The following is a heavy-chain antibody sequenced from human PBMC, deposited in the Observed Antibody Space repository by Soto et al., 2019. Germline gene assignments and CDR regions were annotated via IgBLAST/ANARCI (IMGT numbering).Heavy chain of an antibody. D-gene: IGHD2-2*01. V-gene: IGHV3-43D*03. Sequence: GGSLRLSCAASGFTFDDYAMHWVRQAPGKGLEWVSLISWDGGSTYYADSVKGRFTISRDNSKNSLYLQMNSLRAEDTALYDCAKVGTARQLLSGLDVWGQGTTVTVSS. CDR1: GFTFDDYA. J-gene: IGHJ6*02. CDR3: AKVGTARQLLSGLDV. CDR2: ISWDGGST.